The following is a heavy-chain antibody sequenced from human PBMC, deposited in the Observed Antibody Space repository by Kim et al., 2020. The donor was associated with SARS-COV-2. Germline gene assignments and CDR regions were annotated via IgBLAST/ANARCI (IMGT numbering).Heavy chain of an antibody. CDR2: IYPGDSDT. J-gene: IGHJ3*02. Sequence: GESLKISCKGSGYSFTSYWIGWVRQMPGKGLEWMGIIYPGDSDTRYSPSFQGQVTISADKSISTAYLQWSSLKASDTAMYYCARPLDNYGDYLDAFDIWGQGTMVTVSS. CDR1: GYSFTSYW. V-gene: IGHV5-51*01. CDR3: ARPLDNYGDYLDAFDI. D-gene: IGHD4-17*01.